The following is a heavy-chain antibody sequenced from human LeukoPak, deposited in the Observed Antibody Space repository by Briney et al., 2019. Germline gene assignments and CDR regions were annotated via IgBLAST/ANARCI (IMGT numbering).Heavy chain of an antibody. CDR3: ARDENAYCSGGSCSYFQH. CDR1: GFTFSSYS. V-gene: IGHV3-21*01. CDR2: ISSSSNYI. Sequence: GGSLRLSCAASGFTFSSYSMNWVRQAPGKGLEWVSSISSSSNYIYYADSVRGRFTISRDNARNSLYLHMNSLRGEDTAVYYCARDENAYCSGGSCSYFQHWGQGTLVTVSS. D-gene: IGHD2-15*01. J-gene: IGHJ1*01.